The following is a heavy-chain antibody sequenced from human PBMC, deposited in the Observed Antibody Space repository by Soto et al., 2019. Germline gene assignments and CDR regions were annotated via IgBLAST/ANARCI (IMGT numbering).Heavy chain of an antibody. J-gene: IGHJ6*02. V-gene: IGHV1-69*05. CDR2: IIPIFGTA. Sequence: SVKVSCKASGGTFSSYAISWVRQAPGQGLEWMGGIIPIFGTANYAQKLQGRVTMTTDTSTSTAYMELRSLRSDDTAVYYCARPGGGYCSGGSCYGDYYYYGMDVWGQGTTVTVSS. CDR1: GGTFSSYA. CDR3: ARPGGGYCSGGSCYGDYYYYGMDV. D-gene: IGHD2-15*01.